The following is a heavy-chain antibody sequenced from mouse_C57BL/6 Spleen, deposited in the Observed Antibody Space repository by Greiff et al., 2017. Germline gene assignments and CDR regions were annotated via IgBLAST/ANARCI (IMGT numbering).Heavy chain of an antibody. J-gene: IGHJ2*01. Sequence: VQLQQSGAELVRPGASVKLSCTASGFNIKDDYMHWVKQRPEQGLEWIGWIDPENGDTEYASKFQGKATITADTSSNTAYLQLSSLTSEDTAVYYCTTGGLRDNYRGQGTTLTVSS. D-gene: IGHD2-4*01. CDR2: IDPENGDT. CDR1: GFNIKDDY. V-gene: IGHV14-4*01. CDR3: TTGGLRDNY.